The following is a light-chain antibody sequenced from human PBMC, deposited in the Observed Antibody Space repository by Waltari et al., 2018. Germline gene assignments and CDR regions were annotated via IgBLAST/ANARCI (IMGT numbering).Light chain of an antibody. CDR2: DVN. J-gene: IGLJ3*02. CDR1: SSDSGRYNS. V-gene: IGLV2-14*03. CDR3: SSFVGANNLAWV. Sequence: HSALTQPASVSGSPGQTVTISCTGTSSDSGRYNSVPCSQHHPDKVPKLIIYDVNNRPSGISDRFSASKSGDTASLTISGLRAEDEADYYCSSFVGANNLAWVFGGGTKVTV.